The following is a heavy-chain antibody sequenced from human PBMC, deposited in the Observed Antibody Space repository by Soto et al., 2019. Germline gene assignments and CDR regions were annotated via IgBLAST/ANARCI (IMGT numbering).Heavy chain of an antibody. CDR1: GGTFSNSA. J-gene: IGHJ3*02. CDR2: IIPTFGTA. Sequence: QVQLVQSGAEMREPGSSVKVSCKASGGTFSNSAINWLRQAPGQGPEWMGGIIPTFGTANYIEKFRGRVTITADTSTSTAYMEVSSLTSEDTAMYFCARSETAGHRGFDIWGQGKMVTVSS. D-gene: IGHD6-19*01. V-gene: IGHV1-69*06. CDR3: ARSETAGHRGFDI.